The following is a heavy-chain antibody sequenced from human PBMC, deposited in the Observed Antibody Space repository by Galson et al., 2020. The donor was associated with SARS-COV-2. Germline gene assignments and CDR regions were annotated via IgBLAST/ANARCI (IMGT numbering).Heavy chain of an antibody. CDR2: FDPEDGET. CDR3: ATGGMYRINWFDP. D-gene: IGHD1-26*01. Sequence: ASAQVSCKVSGYTLTELSMHWVRQAPGKGLEWMGGFDPEDGETIYAQKFQGRVTMTEDTSTDTAYMELSSLRSEDTAVYYCATGGMYRINWFDPWGQGTLVTVSS. CDR1: GYTLTELS. J-gene: IGHJ5*02. V-gene: IGHV1-24*01.